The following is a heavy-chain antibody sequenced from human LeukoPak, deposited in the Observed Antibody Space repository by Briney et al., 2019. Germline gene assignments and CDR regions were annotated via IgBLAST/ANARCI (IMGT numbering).Heavy chain of an antibody. CDR1: GGAIGSDGYY. CDR2: IYYSGSA. CDR3: ARGSYYGFSGDS. D-gene: IGHD3-10*01. Sequence: SQTLSLTCSVSGGAIGSDGYYWNWIRQHPGKGLEWIGYIYYSGSASYNPSLKSRVPISVDTSKNQFSLRLSSVTAADTAVYYCARGSYYGFSGDSWGQGSLVTVSS. V-gene: IGHV4-31*03. J-gene: IGHJ4*02.